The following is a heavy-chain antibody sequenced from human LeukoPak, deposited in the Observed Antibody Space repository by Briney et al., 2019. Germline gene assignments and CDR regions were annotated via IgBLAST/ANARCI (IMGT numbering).Heavy chain of an antibody. CDR3: ASGIRAFDY. V-gene: IGHV3-30*14. CDR2: ISYDGSNK. CDR1: GFTFSSYA. Sequence: GGSLRLSCAASGFTFSSYAMHWVRQAPGKGLEWVAVISYDGSNKYYADSVKGRFTISRDNSKNTLYLQMNNLRAEDTAVYYCASGIRAFDYWGQGALVTVSS. D-gene: IGHD1-26*01. J-gene: IGHJ4*02.